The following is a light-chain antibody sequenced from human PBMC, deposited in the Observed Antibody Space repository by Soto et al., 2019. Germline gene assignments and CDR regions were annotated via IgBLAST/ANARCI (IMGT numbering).Light chain of an antibody. CDR2: TND. CDR1: SSNLGRNT. V-gene: IGLV1-44*01. J-gene: IGLJ1*01. CDR3: AAWDDTSSFV. Sequence: QPVLTQPTSASGTPGQRVIISCSGGSSNLGRNTVNWYQHLPGTAPRLLIYTNDQRPSGGPDRFSGSKSGTSASLAISGLQSEDEADYYCAAWDDTSSFVFGTGTKLTVL.